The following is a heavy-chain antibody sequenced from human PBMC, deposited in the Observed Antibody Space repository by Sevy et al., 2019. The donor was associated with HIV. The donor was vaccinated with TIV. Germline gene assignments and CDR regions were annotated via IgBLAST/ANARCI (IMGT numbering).Heavy chain of an antibody. CDR2: ISSTGSHK. Sequence: GGSLRLSCAASGFNFRTHAMHWVRQPPGKGLEWVAVISSTGSHKYYANSVRGRFTISRDNSGNNLSLQMNGLGLDDTGLYYCAREAGYTTTWSPGNYWGLGTLVTVSS. J-gene: IGHJ4*02. V-gene: IGHV3-30-3*01. CDR3: AREAGYTTTWSPGNY. D-gene: IGHD5-12*01. CDR1: GFNFRTHA.